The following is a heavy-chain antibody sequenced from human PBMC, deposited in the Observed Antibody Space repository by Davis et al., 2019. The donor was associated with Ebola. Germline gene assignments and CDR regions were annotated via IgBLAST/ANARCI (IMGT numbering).Heavy chain of an antibody. CDR1: GGSISTTSYY. Sequence: MPSETLSLTCTVSGGSISTTSYYWGWIRQPPGKGLEWIGSIFYTGSTYYNPSLKSRVTISVDTSKNQFSLKLSSVTAADTAVYYCARFLYCSGGSCYSGGWFDPWGQGTLVTVSS. CDR3: ARFLYCSGGSCYSGGWFDP. CDR2: IFYTGST. D-gene: IGHD2-15*01. J-gene: IGHJ5*02. V-gene: IGHV4-39*01.